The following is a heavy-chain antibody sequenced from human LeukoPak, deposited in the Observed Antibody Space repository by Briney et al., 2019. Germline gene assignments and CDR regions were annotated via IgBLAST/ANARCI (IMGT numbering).Heavy chain of an antibody. CDR2: IKSDGSIT. V-gene: IGHV3-74*01. CDR1: GFTFSSYW. Sequence: QPGGSLRLSCAASGFTFSSYWMHWVRQAPGKGLMWVSRIKSDGSITSYADSVKGRFTISRDNAKNTLYLQMNSLRVEDTAVYYCARDSFAPSWGQGTLVTVSS. J-gene: IGHJ4*02. CDR3: ARDSFAPS. D-gene: IGHD2/OR15-2a*01.